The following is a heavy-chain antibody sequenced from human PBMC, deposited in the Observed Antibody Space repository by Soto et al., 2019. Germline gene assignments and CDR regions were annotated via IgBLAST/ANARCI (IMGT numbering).Heavy chain of an antibody. V-gene: IGHV3-21*01. CDR2: ISSSSSYI. CDR1: GFTFSSYS. Sequence: EVQLVESGGGLVKPGGSLRLSCAASGFTFSSYSMNWVRQAPGKGLEWVSSISSSSSYIYYADSVKGRFTISRDNAKNSLYLQMTSLRAEDTAVYYCARSSAAGTYYYYGMDVWGQGTTVTVSS. D-gene: IGHD6-13*01. J-gene: IGHJ6*02. CDR3: ARSSAAGTYYYYGMDV.